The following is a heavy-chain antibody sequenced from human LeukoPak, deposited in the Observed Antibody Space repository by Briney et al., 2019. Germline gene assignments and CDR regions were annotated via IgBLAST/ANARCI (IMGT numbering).Heavy chain of an antibody. CDR2: LLNSGGT. D-gene: IGHD3-10*01. CDR1: GASISTHH. V-gene: IGHV4-59*08. J-gene: IGHJ6*02. Sequence: SETLSLTCTVSGASISTHHWSWIRQPPGEGLEWIGDLLNSGGTKYNASLQSRVTISIDTSKKQVSLKVTSVPAADTAVYYCARRLPASGMRDVWGQGTTVTVTS. CDR3: ARRLPASGMRDV.